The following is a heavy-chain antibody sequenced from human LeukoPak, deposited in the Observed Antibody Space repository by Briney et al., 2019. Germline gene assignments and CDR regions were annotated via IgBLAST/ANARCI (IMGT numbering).Heavy chain of an antibody. D-gene: IGHD2-21*01. CDR3: AVVPTPHYILWFSLGPEAFDI. J-gene: IGHJ3*02. Sequence: SQTLSLTCTVSGGSISSGDYYWSWIRQPPGKGLEWIGYIYYSGSTYYNPSLKSRVTISVDTSKNQFSLKLSSVTAADTAVYYCAVVPTPHYILWFSLGPEAFDIWGQGTMVTVSS. CDR2: IYYSGST. CDR1: GGSISSGDYY. V-gene: IGHV4-30-4*08.